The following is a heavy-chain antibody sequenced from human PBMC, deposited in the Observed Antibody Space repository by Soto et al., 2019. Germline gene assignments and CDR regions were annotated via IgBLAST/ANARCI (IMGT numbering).Heavy chain of an antibody. CDR3: GRWKRYYDSSGYYPPGDAFDI. CDR2: IYYSGST. Sequence: PSETLSLTCTVSGGSISSYYWSWIRQPPGKGLEWIGYIYYSGSTNYNPSLKSRVTISVDTSKNQFSLKLSSVTAADTAVYYCGRWKRYYDSSGYYPPGDAFDIWGQGTMVTVSS. J-gene: IGHJ3*02. V-gene: IGHV4-59*01. CDR1: GGSISSYY. D-gene: IGHD3-22*01.